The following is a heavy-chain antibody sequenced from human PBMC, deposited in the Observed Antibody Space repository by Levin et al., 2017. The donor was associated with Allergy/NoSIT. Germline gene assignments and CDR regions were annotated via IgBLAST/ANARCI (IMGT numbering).Heavy chain of an antibody. V-gene: IGHV4-59*01. CDR3: ARDQGSSGWYGWIVV. CDR2: LYYSGST. D-gene: IGHD6-19*01. Sequence: GSLRLSCTVSGDSISSYHWNWLRQPPGKELEWIGCLYYSGSTKYNPSLKSRVTISVDATKNQFSLKLSSVTAADTAVYYCARDQGSSGWYGWIVVWGQGTLVTVSS. J-gene: IGHJ4*02. CDR1: GDSISSYH.